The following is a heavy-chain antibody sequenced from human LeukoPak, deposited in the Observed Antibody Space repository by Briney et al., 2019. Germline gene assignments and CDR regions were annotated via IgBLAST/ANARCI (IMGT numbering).Heavy chain of an antibody. CDR1: GGSISSYY. Sequence: PSETLSLTCTVSGGSISSYYWSWIRQPPGKGLEWIGYIYYSGSTNYNPSLKSRVTISVDTSKNQFSLKLSSVTAADPAVYYCARGLGGSCYGYFQHWGQGTLVTVSS. J-gene: IGHJ1*01. CDR2: IYYSGST. V-gene: IGHV4-59*01. CDR3: ARGLGGSCYGYFQH. D-gene: IGHD2-15*01.